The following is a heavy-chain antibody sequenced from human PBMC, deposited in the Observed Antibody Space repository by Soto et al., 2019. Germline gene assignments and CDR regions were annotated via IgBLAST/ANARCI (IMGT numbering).Heavy chain of an antibody. J-gene: IGHJ4*02. CDR2: IYWDDDK. Sequence: QITLKESGPTLVKPTQTLTLTCTFPGFSLSTSGVGVGWIRQPPGKALECLALIYWDDDKRYSPSLKSRLTISKDTSSNQVVLTMTNVDPVDTATYYCAHRRGGYNWNDGDFDFWGQGTLVTVSS. CDR3: AHRRGGYNWNDGDFDF. CDR1: GFSLSTSGVG. V-gene: IGHV2-5*02. D-gene: IGHD1-20*01.